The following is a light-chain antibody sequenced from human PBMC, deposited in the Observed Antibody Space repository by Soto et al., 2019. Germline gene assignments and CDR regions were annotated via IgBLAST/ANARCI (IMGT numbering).Light chain of an antibody. CDR2: EDN. CDR1: SGSIASNY. V-gene: IGLV6-57*01. J-gene: IGLJ3*02. Sequence: NFMLTQPHSVSESPGKTVTISCTRSSGSIASNYVQWYQQRPGSSPTIVIYEDNQRPSGIPDRFSASIDSSSNSASLTISGLKTEYEADYYCQSYDSSNQGVFCGGTKLTVL. CDR3: QSYDSSNQGV.